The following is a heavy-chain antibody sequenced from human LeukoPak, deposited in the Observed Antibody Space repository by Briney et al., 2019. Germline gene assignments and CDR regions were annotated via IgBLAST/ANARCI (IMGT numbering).Heavy chain of an antibody. D-gene: IGHD4-17*01. CDR2: IYYSGST. CDR1: GGSISSYY. Sequence: SETLSLTCTVSGGSISSYYWSWIRQPPGKGLEWIGYIYYSGSTNYNPSLKSRVTISVDTSKNQFSLKLSSVTAADTAVYYCAKVHYGDYTGAFDIWGQGTMVTVSS. V-gene: IGHV4-59*01. J-gene: IGHJ3*02. CDR3: AKVHYGDYTGAFDI.